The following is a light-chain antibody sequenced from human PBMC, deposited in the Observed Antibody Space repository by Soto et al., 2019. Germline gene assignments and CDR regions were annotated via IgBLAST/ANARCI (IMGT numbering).Light chain of an antibody. CDR1: QSVSSY. CDR2: DAS. V-gene: IGKV3-11*01. J-gene: IGKJ4*01. Sequence: EIVLTQSPATLSLSPGERATLSCRASQSVSSYLDWYQQKPGQAPRLLIYDASNRATGIPARFSGSGSGTGFYLTVISLEAEDFAVYYCQQRSNWPPLTLGGGTKVEIK. CDR3: QQRSNWPPLT.